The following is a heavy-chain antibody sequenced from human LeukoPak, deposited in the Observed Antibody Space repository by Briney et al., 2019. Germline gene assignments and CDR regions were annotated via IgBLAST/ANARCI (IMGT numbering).Heavy chain of an antibody. D-gene: IGHD3-22*01. J-gene: IGHJ4*02. CDR1: GFTFSTYF. Sequence: GGSLRLSCSASGFTFSTYFMHWVRQAPGKGLECVSAITGSGGSTYYADTVKGRFTISRDNSKNTLYLQMSSLRAEDTAVYYCVRDQRGGSSGYYDSWGQGTLVTVSS. V-gene: IGHV3-64D*06. CDR2: ITGSGGST. CDR3: VRDQRGGSSGYYDS.